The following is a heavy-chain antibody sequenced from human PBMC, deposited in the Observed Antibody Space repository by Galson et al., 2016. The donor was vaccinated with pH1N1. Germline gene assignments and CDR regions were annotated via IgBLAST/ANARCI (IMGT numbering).Heavy chain of an antibody. J-gene: IGHJ4*02. CDR1: GFTSNNYD. V-gene: IGHV3-30*03. Sequence: SLRLSCAASGFTSNNYDMHWVRQAPGKGLEWVTVISDDGSNKYYADSVKGRFTISRDNSKNTVDLQMNRLTVEDTGLYYCARSGLRNYDRELNFWGPGTLVILSA. CDR3: ARSGLRNYDRELNF. CDR2: ISDDGSNK. D-gene: IGHD1-7*01.